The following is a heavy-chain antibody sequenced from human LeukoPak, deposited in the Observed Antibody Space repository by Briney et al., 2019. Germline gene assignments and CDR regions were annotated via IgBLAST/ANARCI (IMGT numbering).Heavy chain of an antibody. V-gene: IGHV3-7*01. Sequence: PGGSLRLSCAAFGFTFSNSWMSWVRQPPGKGLEWVANMKQDGRSIYSLDSVKCRFTISRDNAKYSLYLHMNSLRAQDTSVYHCTRGGGQLDFWGQGTLVTVSS. J-gene: IGHJ4*02. CDR1: GFTFSNSW. CDR3: TRGGGQLDF. D-gene: IGHD1-1*01. CDR2: MKQDGRSI.